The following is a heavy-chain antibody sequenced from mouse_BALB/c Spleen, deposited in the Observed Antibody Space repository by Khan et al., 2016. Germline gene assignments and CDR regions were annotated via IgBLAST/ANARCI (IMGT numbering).Heavy chain of an antibody. J-gene: IGHJ3*01. Sequence: EVQLQESGPGLVKPSQSLSLTCTVTAYSITSDYAWNWIRQFPGNKLEWLGYINYSGITTYNPSLTSRISITRDTSKNQFFLQLNSVTTEDTATYGCARGYLRLGVIFTYWGQGTLGTVSA. D-gene: IGHD2-12*01. CDR3: ARGYLRLGVIFTY. V-gene: IGHV3-2*02. CDR1: AYSITSDYA. CDR2: INYSGIT.